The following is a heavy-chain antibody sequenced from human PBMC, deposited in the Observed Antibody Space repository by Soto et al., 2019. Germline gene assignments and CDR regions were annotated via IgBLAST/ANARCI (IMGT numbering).Heavy chain of an antibody. V-gene: IGHV3-23*01. J-gene: IGHJ4*02. Sequence: EVHLLEFGGGLVQPGGSLRLSCAASGFTFTNYAMNWVRQAPGKGLEWVSGITGGGGRTFYADSVKGRFTISRDNSKKTVYLQMNNVRADDTAVYYCAKEYSSVSRGSFDYWGQGALVTVSS. CDR2: ITGGGGRT. CDR1: GFTFTNYA. D-gene: IGHD5-18*01. CDR3: AKEYSSVSRGSFDY.